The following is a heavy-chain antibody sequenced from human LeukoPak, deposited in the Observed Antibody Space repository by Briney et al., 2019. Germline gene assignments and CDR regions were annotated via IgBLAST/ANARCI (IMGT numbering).Heavy chain of an antibody. Sequence: GGSLRLSCAASGFNFNTYGMYWVRQAPGKGLEWVAFIRYDETNEYYADSVKGRFTISRDNSKNTLYLQMNSLRAEDTAVYYCARVSPPDSSGFLLDYWGQGTLVTVSS. D-gene: IGHD3-22*01. V-gene: IGHV3-30*02. CDR1: GFNFNTYG. J-gene: IGHJ4*02. CDR3: ARVSPPDSSGFLLDY. CDR2: IRYDETNE.